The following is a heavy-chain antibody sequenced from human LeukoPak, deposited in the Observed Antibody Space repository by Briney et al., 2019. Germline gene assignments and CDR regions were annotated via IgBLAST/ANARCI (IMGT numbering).Heavy chain of an antibody. V-gene: IGHV3-7*01. CDR1: GFTFSRYW. CDR3: AREDDWNYEDY. D-gene: IGHD1-7*01. J-gene: IGHJ4*02. CDR2: IKQDGSEK. Sequence: GGSLRLSCAASGFTFSRYWMSWVRQAPGKGLEWVANIKQDGSEKYYADSVKGRFTISRDNAKNSLYLQMNSLRAEDTAIYYCAREDDWNYEDYWGQGTLVTVSS.